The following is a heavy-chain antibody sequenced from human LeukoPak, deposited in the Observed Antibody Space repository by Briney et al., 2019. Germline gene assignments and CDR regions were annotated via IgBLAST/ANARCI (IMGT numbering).Heavy chain of an antibody. D-gene: IGHD5-12*01. V-gene: IGHV1-18*01. CDR3: ARAGATIKDY. J-gene: IGHJ4*02. CDR2: ISAYNGNT. Sequence: ASVKVSCKASGHTFTNYGITWVRQAPGQGLEWMGWISAYNGNTNYAQKFQGRVTMTTDTSTNTVYMELRSLRSDDTAVYYCARAGATIKDYWGQGTLVTVSS. CDR1: GHTFTNYG.